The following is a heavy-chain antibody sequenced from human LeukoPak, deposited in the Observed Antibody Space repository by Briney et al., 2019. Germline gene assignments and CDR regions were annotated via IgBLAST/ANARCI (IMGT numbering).Heavy chain of an antibody. CDR1: GGSISSYY. J-gene: IGHJ4*02. V-gene: IGHV4-59*01. Sequence: PSETLSLTCTVSGGSISSYYWSWIRQPPGKGLEWIGYIYCSGSTNYNPSLKSRVTISVDTSKNQFSLNLSSVTAADTAVYYCARDNSGYYAYWGQGTLVTVSS. CDR2: IYCSGST. CDR3: ARDNSGYYAY. D-gene: IGHD3-22*01.